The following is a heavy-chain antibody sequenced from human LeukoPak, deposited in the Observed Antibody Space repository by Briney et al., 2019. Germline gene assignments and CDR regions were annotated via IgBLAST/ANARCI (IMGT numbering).Heavy chain of an antibody. V-gene: IGHV5-51*01. CDR3: ARLYYGSGSHIDY. CDR1: DYRFTNYW. J-gene: IGHJ4*02. Sequence: GESLKISCKGSDYRFTNYWIGWVRQMPGKGLEWMGVIYSGDSDTRYSPSLQGQVTISADKSISTAYLQWSSLRASDTAMYYCARLYYGSGSHIDYWGQGTLVTVSS. D-gene: IGHD3-10*01. CDR2: IYSGDSDT.